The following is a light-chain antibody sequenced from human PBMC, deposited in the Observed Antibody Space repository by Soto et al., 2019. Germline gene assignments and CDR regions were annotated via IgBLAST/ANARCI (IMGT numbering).Light chain of an antibody. J-gene: IGKJ1*01. CDR3: QHYGSSPPVT. V-gene: IGKV3-20*01. Sequence: ELVLSQSPGPLSLSPGERATLSCRASQRVVDTYLAWYQQRPGQAPRLLIYGASRRATGIPERFGGSGSETDFTLTISRLEPEDFAVYYCQHYGSSPPVTFGQGTRVELK. CDR1: QRVVDTY. CDR2: GAS.